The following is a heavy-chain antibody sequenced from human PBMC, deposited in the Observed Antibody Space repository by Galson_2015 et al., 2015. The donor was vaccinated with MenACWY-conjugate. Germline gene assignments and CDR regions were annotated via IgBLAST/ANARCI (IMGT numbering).Heavy chain of an antibody. J-gene: IGHJ4*02. CDR1: GFTFSSFN. Sequence: SLRLSCAASGFTFSSFNMNWVRQAPGKGLEWVSSISATSATIYYADSVKGRFTISRDNAKNTLYLQMNSLRAEDTAVYYCAVYCSSTRCYGASGGYWGQGTLVTVSS. CDR2: ISATSATI. V-gene: IGHV3-21*01. CDR3: AVYCSSTRCYGASGGY. D-gene: IGHD2-2*01.